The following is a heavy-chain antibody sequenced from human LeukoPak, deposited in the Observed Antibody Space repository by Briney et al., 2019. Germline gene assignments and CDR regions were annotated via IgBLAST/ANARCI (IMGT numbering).Heavy chain of an antibody. D-gene: IGHD3-10*01. J-gene: IGHJ3*02. Sequence: GGSLRLSCAASGFTFSSYAMFWVRQAPGMGLEYVSTITTNGGNTFYANSVKGRYTISRDNSKNTLYLQMGSLRAEDMAVYYCARGVGSGSKAFDIWGQGTMVTVSS. V-gene: IGHV3-64*01. CDR3: ARGVGSGSKAFDI. CDR1: GFTFSSYA. CDR2: ITTNGGNT.